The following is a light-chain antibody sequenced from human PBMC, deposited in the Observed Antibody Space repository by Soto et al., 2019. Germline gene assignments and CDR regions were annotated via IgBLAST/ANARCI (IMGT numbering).Light chain of an antibody. J-gene: IGKJ4*01. CDR1: QSVRSN. V-gene: IGKV3-15*01. Sequence: EIGMTQSPATLSVSPGERATLSCRASQSVRSNLAWYQQKPGQAPRLLIYGASTRATGIPARFSGSGSGTEFTRTISSLQSEDFALYYCQQYNNWLTFGGGTKVEIK. CDR3: QQYNNWLT. CDR2: GAS.